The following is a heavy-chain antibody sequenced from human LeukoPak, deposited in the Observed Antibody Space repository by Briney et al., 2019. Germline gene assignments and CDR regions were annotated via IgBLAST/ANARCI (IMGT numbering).Heavy chain of an antibody. J-gene: IGHJ4*02. CDR1: GGSISTSNYY. D-gene: IGHD6-13*01. Sequence: SETLSLTCTVSGGSISTSNYYWGWIRQPPGKGLEWIGSIYYSGSTYYNPSLKSRVTISVDTSKNQFSLKLSSVTAADTAVYYCARTIIAADKTFDYWGQGTLVTVSS. V-gene: IGHV4-39*07. CDR2: IYYSGST. CDR3: ARTIIAADKTFDY.